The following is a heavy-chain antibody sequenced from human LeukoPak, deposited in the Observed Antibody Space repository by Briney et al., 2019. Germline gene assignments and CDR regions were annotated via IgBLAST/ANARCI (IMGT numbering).Heavy chain of an antibody. J-gene: IGHJ3*02. V-gene: IGHV3-48*01. D-gene: IGHD6-13*01. CDR3: AKDRSSLPGEDAFDI. CDR2: INSGSSTI. Sequence: QPGGSLRLSCAASGFTFSDYSMNWVRQAPGKGLEWVSYINSGSSTIYYVDSVKGRFTISRDNSKNTLYLQMNSLRAEDTAVYYRAKDRSSLPGEDAFDIWGQGTMVTVSS. CDR1: GFTFSDYS.